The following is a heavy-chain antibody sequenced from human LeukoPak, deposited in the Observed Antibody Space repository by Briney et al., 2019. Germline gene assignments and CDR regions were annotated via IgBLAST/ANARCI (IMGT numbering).Heavy chain of an antibody. CDR2: IISSSRYI. V-gene: IGHV3-21*01. CDR1: KFTFSTYS. D-gene: IGHD4-17*01. CDR3: ARGATADAFDI. J-gene: IGHJ3*02. Sequence: GGSLRLSCVASKFTFSTYSMNWVRQAPGKGLEWVSSIISSSRYIYYADSVKGRFTVSRDNAKNSLYLQMNSLRAEDTAVYYCARGATADAFDIWGQGTMVTASS.